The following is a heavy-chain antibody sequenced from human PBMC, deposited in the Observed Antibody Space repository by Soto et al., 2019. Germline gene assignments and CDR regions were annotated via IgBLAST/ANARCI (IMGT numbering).Heavy chain of an antibody. CDR1: GYTFTSYA. CDR3: AGAGYYYGSGWEEYYYYYYMDV. V-gene: IGHV1-3*01. J-gene: IGHJ6*03. D-gene: IGHD3-10*01. Sequence: ASVKVSCKASGYTFTSYAMHWVRQAPGQRLEWMGWINAGNGNTKYSQKFQGRVTITRDTSASTAYMELSSLGSEDTAVYYCAGAGYYYGSGWEEYYYYYYMDVWGKGTTVTVSS. CDR2: INAGNGNT.